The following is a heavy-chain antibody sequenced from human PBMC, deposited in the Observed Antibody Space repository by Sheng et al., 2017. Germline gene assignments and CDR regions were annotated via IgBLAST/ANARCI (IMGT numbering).Heavy chain of an antibody. J-gene: IGHJ4*02. CDR1: GFTFSSYA. V-gene: IGHV3-30-3*01. CDR2: ISYDGSNK. D-gene: IGHD4-4*01. CDR3: ARDMDYTALDY. Sequence: QVQLVESGGGVVQPGRSLRLSCAASGFTFSSYAMHWVRQAPGKGLEWVAVISYDGSNKYYADSVKGRFTISRDNSKNTLYLQMNSLRAEDTAVYYCARDMDYTALDYWGQGTLVTVSS.